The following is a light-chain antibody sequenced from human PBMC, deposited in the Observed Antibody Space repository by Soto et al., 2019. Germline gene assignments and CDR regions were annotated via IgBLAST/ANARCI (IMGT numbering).Light chain of an antibody. CDR2: LGS. J-gene: IGKJ1*01. Sequence: DIVMTQSPLSLPVTPGEPASISCRSRQSLLGTNGHNYLDWYLRKPGQSPQLLIYLGSNRASGVPDRFSGSGSGTDFTLKISRVEAEDVGVYHCMQALRAPPTFGQGTKVEIK. CDR1: QSLLGTNGHNY. V-gene: IGKV2-28*01. CDR3: MQALRAPPT.